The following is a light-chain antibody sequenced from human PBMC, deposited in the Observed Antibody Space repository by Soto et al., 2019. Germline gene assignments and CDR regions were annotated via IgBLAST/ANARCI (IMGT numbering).Light chain of an antibody. J-gene: IGKJ2*03. CDR3: QQYGDPPPYS. V-gene: IGKV3-20*01. CDR2: GAS. CDR1: QSVSRSS. Sequence: EIVLTQSPGTLSLSPGERATLSCRASQSVSRSSLAWYQQRPGQAPRLLISGASSRAAGIPDRFSGSGSATDFTLTISRLEPEDSAVYYCQQYGDPPPYSFGQGTKLEI.